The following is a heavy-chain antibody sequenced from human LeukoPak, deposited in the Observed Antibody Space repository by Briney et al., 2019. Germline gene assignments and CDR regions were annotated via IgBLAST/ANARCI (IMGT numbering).Heavy chain of an antibody. CDR2: ISANGGKT. D-gene: IGHD3-10*01. CDR3: AQDLLRCFGSGSVVQF. J-gene: IGHJ4*02. Sequence: GGSLRLSCAASGFTFRSYSMSWVRQAPGKGLEWVSTISANGGKTFYPDSVKGRFSISRDNAKNALYLQINTLRGEDTAVYYFAQDLLRCFGSGSVVQFWGQGTLVTVSS. CDR1: GFTFRSYS. V-gene: IGHV3-23*01.